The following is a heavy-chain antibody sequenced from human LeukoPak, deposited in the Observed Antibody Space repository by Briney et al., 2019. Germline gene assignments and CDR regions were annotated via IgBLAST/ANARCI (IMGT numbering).Heavy chain of an antibody. CDR1: GGTFTSYA. D-gene: IGHD1-26*01. J-gene: IGHJ5*02. CDR3: ARKLRLGGNWFDP. V-gene: IGHV1-69*13. Sequence: SVKVPCKTSGGTFTSYAITWVRQAPGQGLEWMGKIIPISGTTNYAQKFQGRVTFTADESTSTAYMELSSLRSEDTALYYCARKLRLGGNWFDPWGQGTLVTVSS. CDR2: IIPISGTT.